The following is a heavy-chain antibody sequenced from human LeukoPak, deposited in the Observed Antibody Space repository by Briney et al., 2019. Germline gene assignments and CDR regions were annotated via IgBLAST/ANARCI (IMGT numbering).Heavy chain of an antibody. CDR3: ARGRGQLVGRFDY. V-gene: IGHV1-2*06. CDR1: GYTFTGYY. D-gene: IGHD6-6*01. CDR2: INPNNGAT. J-gene: IGHJ4*02. Sequence: ASVKVSCTASGYTFTGYYMHWVRQAPGQGLEWMGRINPNNGATNYAQKLQGRVTITGDTSISTAYMELSSLRSEDTAVYYCARGRGQLVGRFDYWGQGTLVTVSS.